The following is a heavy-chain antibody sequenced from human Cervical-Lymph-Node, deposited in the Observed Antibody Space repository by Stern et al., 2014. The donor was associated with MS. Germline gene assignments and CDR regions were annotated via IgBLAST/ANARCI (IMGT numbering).Heavy chain of an antibody. J-gene: IGHJ6*02. CDR1: GFTFSRYS. Sequence: QVQLVESGGGVVRPGRSLRLSCATSGFTFSRYSVLWVRQAPGKGLEEVAAISYDGSNKFYGDSVKCRFTISRDNSKNTLFLQMNNLRPEDSGVYHCARDRLDGDYVYYYGLDVWGQGTTVTVSS. V-gene: IGHV3-30*04. CDR3: ARDRLDGDYVYYYGLDV. D-gene: IGHD4-17*01. CDR2: ISYDGSNK.